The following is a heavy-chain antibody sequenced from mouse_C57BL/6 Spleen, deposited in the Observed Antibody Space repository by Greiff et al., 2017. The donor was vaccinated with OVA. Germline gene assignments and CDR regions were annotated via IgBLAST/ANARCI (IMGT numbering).Heavy chain of an antibody. D-gene: IGHD4-1*01. V-gene: IGHV3-6*01. CDR3: ASGWDAWYFDV. J-gene: IGHJ1*03. Sequence: DVKLQESGPGLVKPSQSLSLTCSVTGYSITSGYYWNWIRQFPGNKLEWMGYISYDGSNNYNPSLKNRISITRDTSKNQFFLKLNSVTTEDTATYYCASGWDAWYFDVWGTGTTVTVSS. CDR1: GYSITSGYY. CDR2: ISYDGSN.